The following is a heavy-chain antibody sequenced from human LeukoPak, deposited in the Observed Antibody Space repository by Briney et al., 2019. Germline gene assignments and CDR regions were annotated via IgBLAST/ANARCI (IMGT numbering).Heavy chain of an antibody. CDR2: ISSSGSTI. D-gene: IGHD3-22*01. J-gene: IGHJ4*02. V-gene: IGHV3-11*01. CDR3: ARSYYYDSSGYYPANDY. Sequence: GGSLRLSCAASGFTFTHYWMCWIRQAPGKGLEWVSYISSSGSTIYYADSVKGRFTISRDNAKNSLYLQMNSLRAEDTAVYYCARSYYYDSSGYYPANDYWGQGTLVTVSS. CDR1: GFTFTHYW.